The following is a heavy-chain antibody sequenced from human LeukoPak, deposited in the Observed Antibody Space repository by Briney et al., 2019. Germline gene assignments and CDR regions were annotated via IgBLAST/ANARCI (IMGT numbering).Heavy chain of an antibody. CDR3: ARDLVVVPAAKARAGY. Sequence: ASVKVSCKASGYTFTSYGISWVRQAPGQGLEWMGWISAYNGNTNYAQKVQGRVTMTTDTSTSTAYMELRSLRSDDTAVYYCARDLVVVPAAKARAGYWGQGTLVTVSS. D-gene: IGHD2-2*01. CDR2: ISAYNGNT. CDR1: GYTFTSYG. V-gene: IGHV1-18*01. J-gene: IGHJ4*02.